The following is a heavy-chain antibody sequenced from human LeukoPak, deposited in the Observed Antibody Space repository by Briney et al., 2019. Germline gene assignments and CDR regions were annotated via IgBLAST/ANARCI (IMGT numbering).Heavy chain of an antibody. Sequence: PGGSLRLSCAASGFTVSSNYMSWVRQAPGKGLEWVSDIYSGGSTYYAESVKGRFTISRDNSKNTLYLQMNSLRAEDTAVYYCARDDSSGYPIWGQGTMVTVSS. D-gene: IGHD3-22*01. V-gene: IGHV3-53*01. CDR1: GFTVSSNY. J-gene: IGHJ3*02. CDR2: IYSGGST. CDR3: ARDDSSGYPI.